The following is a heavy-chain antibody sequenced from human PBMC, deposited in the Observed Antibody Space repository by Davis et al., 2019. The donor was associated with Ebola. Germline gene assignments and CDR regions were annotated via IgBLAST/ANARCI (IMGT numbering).Heavy chain of an antibody. V-gene: IGHV4-4*02. CDR3: AAPVDYYDSSAFGF. CDR1: GGSISSSNW. J-gene: IGHJ4*02. D-gene: IGHD3-22*01. Sequence: SETLSLTCTVSGGSISSSNWWSWVRQPPGKGLEWIGEIFHSGSTNYSPSLKSRISISVHESKNEFSLKLTSVAAADTAVYYCAAPVDYYDSSAFGFWGQGILVTVSS. CDR2: IFHSGST.